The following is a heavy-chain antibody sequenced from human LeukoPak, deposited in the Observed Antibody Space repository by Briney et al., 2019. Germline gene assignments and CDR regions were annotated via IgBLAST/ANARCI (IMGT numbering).Heavy chain of an antibody. Sequence: GSLRLFCAASGFTFSSYWMHWVRQAPGKGLVWVSRNNSDWSSTSYADSVKGRFNISRDNAKNTLYLQMNSLRADDTAVYYCARETRYYVSDYWGQGNLVTVSS. D-gene: IGHD3-16*01. J-gene: IGHJ4*02. V-gene: IGHV3-74*01. CDR1: GFTFSSYW. CDR3: ARETRYYVSDY. CDR2: NNSDWSST.